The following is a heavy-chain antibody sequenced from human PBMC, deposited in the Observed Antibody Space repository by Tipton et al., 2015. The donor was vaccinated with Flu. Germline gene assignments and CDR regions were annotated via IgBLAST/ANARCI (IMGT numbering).Heavy chain of an antibody. CDR3: ARPMGRDGHDGFDP. CDR1: GGSFSGYY. Sequence: TLSLTCAVYGGSFSGYYWGWIRQPPGKGLEWIGEINHSGSTNYNPSLKSRVTISVDTSKNQFSLKLSSVTAADTAVYYCARPMGRDGHDGFDPWGQGTLVTVSS. J-gene: IGHJ5*02. D-gene: IGHD5-24*01. CDR2: INHSGST. V-gene: IGHV4-34*01.